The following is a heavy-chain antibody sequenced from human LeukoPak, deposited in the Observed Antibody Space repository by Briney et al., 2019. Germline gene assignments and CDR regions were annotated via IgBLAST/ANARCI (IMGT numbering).Heavy chain of an antibody. V-gene: IGHV3-21*01. D-gene: IGHD3-22*01. Sequence: GGSLRLSCVGSGFTFSNYSMNWVRQAPGKGLEWVSSISSSGSHTYYADSVKGRFTISRDNAKNAVYLQMNSLTADDTAVYYCAKLILISADDWGQGTLVSVSS. CDR3: AKLILISADD. J-gene: IGHJ4*02. CDR1: GFTFSNYS. CDR2: ISSSGSHT.